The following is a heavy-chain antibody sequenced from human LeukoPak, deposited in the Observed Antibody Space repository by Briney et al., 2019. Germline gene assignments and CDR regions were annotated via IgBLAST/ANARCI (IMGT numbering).Heavy chain of an antibody. CDR2: ISSNGGST. CDR1: GFTFSSYA. Sequence: GGSLRLYCAASGFTFSSYAMHWIRQAPGKGLEYVSAISSNGGSTYYANSVKGRFTISRDNSKNTLYLQMGSLRAEDMAVYYCASFSIAVAGTRGAFDIWRQGTMVTVSS. V-gene: IGHV3-64*01. D-gene: IGHD6-19*01. CDR3: ASFSIAVAGTRGAFDI. J-gene: IGHJ3*02.